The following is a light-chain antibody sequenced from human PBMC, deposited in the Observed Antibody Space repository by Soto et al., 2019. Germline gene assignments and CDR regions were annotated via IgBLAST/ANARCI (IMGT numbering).Light chain of an antibody. Sequence: EIVLTQSPATLSLSPGERATLSCRASQSVSRYLAWYQQKPGQAPRLLIYDASNRATGIPARFSGSGSGTDFTLTISSLEPEDFAVYYCQQRINSPLTFGGGTKVVN. CDR2: DAS. J-gene: IGKJ4*01. CDR1: QSVSRY. CDR3: QQRINSPLT. V-gene: IGKV3-11*01.